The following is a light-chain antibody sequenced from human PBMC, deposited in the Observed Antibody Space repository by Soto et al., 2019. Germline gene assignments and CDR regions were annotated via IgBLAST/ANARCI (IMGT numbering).Light chain of an antibody. CDR2: DVS. CDR1: SSDIGAYNY. Sequence: QSALTQPASVSGSPGQSITISCTGTSSDIGAYNYVSWYQQHPGKAPKLMIYDVSDRPSGVSNRFSGSKSGNTASLTISGLQAEDEADYYCASYASSNTVLFGGGTK. V-gene: IGLV2-14*03. J-gene: IGLJ2*01. CDR3: ASYASSNTVL.